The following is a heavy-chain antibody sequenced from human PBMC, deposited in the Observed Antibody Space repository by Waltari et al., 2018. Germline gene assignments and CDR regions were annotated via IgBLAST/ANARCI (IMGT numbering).Heavy chain of an antibody. CDR1: GYTFTAYY. CDR2: VNPKSGST. CDR3: AREGGGSTWFDY. V-gene: IGHV1-2*02. Sequence: QVQLVQSGAEVKKPGASVKISCKASGYTFTAYYMHWVRQAPGQGLEWMGWVNPKSGSTRFAQKFEGRVTMTRYTSIKTAYMELRTLRSDDTAVYYCAREGGGSTWFDYWGQGTLVTVSS. J-gene: IGHJ4*02. D-gene: IGHD6-13*01.